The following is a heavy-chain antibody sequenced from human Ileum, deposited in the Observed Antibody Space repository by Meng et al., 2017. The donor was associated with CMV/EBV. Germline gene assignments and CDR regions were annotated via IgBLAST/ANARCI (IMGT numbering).Heavy chain of an antibody. J-gene: IGHJ4*02. CDR3: ARDHATVTPFDY. D-gene: IGHD4-11*01. Sequence: SCQASGYTFTGYYMHWVRQAPGQGLEWMGWINPNSGGTNYAQKFQGRVTMTRDTSISTAYMELSRLRSDDTAVYYCARDHATVTPFDYWGQGTLVTVSS. V-gene: IGHV1-2*02. CDR2: INPNSGGT. CDR1: GYTFTGYY.